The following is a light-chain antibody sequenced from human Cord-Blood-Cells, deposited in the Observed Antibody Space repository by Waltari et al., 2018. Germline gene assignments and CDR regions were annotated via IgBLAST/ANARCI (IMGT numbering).Light chain of an antibody. Sequence: QSALTQPASVSGSPGQSITISCTGTSSDVGGYNYVSWYQQHPGKAPKLMICDVSNRPSGGSNRFSGSKSGHTASLTISGLQAEDEADYYCSSYTSSSTLVFGGGTKLTVL. J-gene: IGLJ3*02. CDR1: SSDVGGYNY. V-gene: IGLV2-14*01. CDR2: DVS. CDR3: SSYTSSSTLV.